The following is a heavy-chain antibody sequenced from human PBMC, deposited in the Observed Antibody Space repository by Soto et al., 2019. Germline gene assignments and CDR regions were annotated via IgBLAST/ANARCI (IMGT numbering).Heavy chain of an antibody. CDR3: ARTNWGSAFDI. CDR1: GFTVSSNY. Sequence: EVQLVESGGGLVQPGGSLRLSCAASGFTVSSNYMSWVRQAPGKGLEWVSVIYSGGSTYYADSVKGRFTISRDNSKNMLYLQMNSLRAEDTAVYYCARTNWGSAFDIWGQGTMVTVSS. CDR2: IYSGGST. J-gene: IGHJ3*02. D-gene: IGHD7-27*01. V-gene: IGHV3-66*01.